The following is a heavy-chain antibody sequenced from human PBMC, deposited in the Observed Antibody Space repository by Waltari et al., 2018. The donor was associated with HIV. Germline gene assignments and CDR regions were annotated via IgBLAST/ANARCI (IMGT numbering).Heavy chain of an antibody. CDR2: ISWNSGSI. CDR3: AKDRSYYYDSSGYSYYFDY. J-gene: IGHJ4*02. Sequence: EVQLVESGGGLVQPGRSLRLSCAASGFTFDDYAMHWVRQAPGKGLEWVSGISWNSGSIGYADSVKGRFTISRDNAKNSLYLQMNSLRAEDTALYYCAKDRSYYYDSSGYSYYFDYWGQGTLVTVSS. V-gene: IGHV3-9*01. D-gene: IGHD3-22*01. CDR1: GFTFDDYA.